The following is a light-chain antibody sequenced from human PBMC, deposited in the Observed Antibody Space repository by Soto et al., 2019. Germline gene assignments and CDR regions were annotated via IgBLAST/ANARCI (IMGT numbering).Light chain of an antibody. V-gene: IGLV3-21*02. CDR3: QVSDSSGDHQI. Sequence: SYDLTQPPSVSVAPGQTARITCWGNNIGSKSVHWYQQKPGQAPVLVVYDDTDRPSGIPERFSGSNSGNTATLTITWVEAGDEADYYCQVSDSSGDHQIFGTGTKVTVL. J-gene: IGLJ1*01. CDR2: DDT. CDR1: NIGSKS.